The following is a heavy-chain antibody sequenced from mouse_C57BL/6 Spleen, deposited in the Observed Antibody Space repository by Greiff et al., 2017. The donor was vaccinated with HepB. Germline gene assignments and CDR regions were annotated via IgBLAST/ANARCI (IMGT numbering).Heavy chain of an antibody. CDR1: GYTFTSYN. J-gene: IGHJ1*03. V-gene: IGHV1-12*01. CDR2: IYPGNGDT. Sequence: QVQLQQSGAELVRPGASVKMSCKASGYTFTSYNMHWVKQTPRQGLEWIGAIYPGNGDTSYNQKFKGKATLTVDKSSSTAYMQLSSLTSEDSAVYFSARFITTVVANSDYWYFDVWGTGTTVTVSS. CDR3: ARFITTVVANSDYWYFDV. D-gene: IGHD1-1*01.